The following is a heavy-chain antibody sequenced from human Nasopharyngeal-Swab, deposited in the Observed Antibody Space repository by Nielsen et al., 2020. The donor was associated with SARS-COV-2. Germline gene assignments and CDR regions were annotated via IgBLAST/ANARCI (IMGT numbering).Heavy chain of an antibody. V-gene: IGHV7-4-1*02. D-gene: IGHD5-12*01. J-gene: IGHJ4*02. CDR2: INTNTGNP. Sequence: ASVKVSSKASGYTFTSYAMNWVRQAPGQGLEWMGWINTNTGNPTYAQGFTGRFVFSLDTSVSTAYLQISSLKAEDTAVYYCARGDIVATIDWGVHFDYWGQGTLVTVSS. CDR3: ARGDIVATIDWGVHFDY. CDR1: GYTFTSYA.